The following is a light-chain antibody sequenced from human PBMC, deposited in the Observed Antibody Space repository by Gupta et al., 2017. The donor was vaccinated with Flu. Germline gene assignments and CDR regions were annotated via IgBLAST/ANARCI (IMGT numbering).Light chain of an antibody. CDR2: AAS. CDR3: QQSDSTPLT. V-gene: IGKV1-39*01. Sequence: DIQMTQSPSSLSASVGDRVTITCRASQSISSYLNWYQQKPGKAPKLLIYAASRLQSGVPSRFSGSGSGTDITLTISMLHPEDFATYYCQQSDSTPLTFGGGTKVEIK. J-gene: IGKJ4*01. CDR1: QSISSY.